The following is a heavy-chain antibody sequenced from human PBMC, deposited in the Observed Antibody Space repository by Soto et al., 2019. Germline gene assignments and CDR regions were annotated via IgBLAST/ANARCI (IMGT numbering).Heavy chain of an antibody. J-gene: IGHJ5*02. CDR2: IYYSGST. CDR3: ARVFSDSSSFFDP. Sequence: QVQLQESGPGLVKPSQTLSLTCTVSGGSISSGGYYWSWIRQHPGKGLEGIGYIYYSGSTYYNPSLQSRVTISVDTSKNQFSLKLSSVTAADTAVYYCARVFSDSSSFFDPWGQGTLVTVSS. CDR1: GGSISSGGYY. D-gene: IGHD6-13*01. V-gene: IGHV4-31*03.